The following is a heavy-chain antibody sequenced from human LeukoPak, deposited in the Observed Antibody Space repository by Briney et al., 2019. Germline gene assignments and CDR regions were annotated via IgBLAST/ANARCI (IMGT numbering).Heavy chain of an antibody. CDR1: GFTFSSYG. CDR3: AKGGAPYYYDSSGY. J-gene: IGHJ4*02. V-gene: IGHV3-30*02. Sequence: GGSLRLSCAASGFTFSSYGMHWVRQAPGKGLEWVAFIRYDGSDKYYADSVKGRFTISRDNSKNTLYLQMNSLRAEDTAVYYCAKGGAPYYYDSSGYWGQGTLVAVSS. D-gene: IGHD3-22*01. CDR2: IRYDGSDK.